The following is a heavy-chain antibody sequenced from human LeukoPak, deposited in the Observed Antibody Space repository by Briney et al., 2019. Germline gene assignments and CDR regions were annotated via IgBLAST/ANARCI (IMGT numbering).Heavy chain of an antibody. V-gene: IGHV3-23*01. CDR1: GFTFSNYA. CDR2: ISASSDNT. J-gene: IGHJ4*02. D-gene: IGHD3-16*01. Sequence: GGSLRLSCAASGFTFSNYAMTWVRPAPGKGLEWVSTISASSDNTYHADSEKGRFTVSRDTSKNTLYLQMSSMRAEDAAVYYCAKGVANRNAWGDFDYWGQGTLVTVTS. CDR3: AKGVANRNAWGDFDY.